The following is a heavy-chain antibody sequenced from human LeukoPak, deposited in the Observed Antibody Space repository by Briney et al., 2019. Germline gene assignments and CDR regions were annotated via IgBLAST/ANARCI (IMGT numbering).Heavy chain of an antibody. CDR3: ARVPAMVRGVIRPYYFDY. J-gene: IGHJ4*02. D-gene: IGHD3-10*01. CDR1: GGSFSGYY. CDR2: INHSGST. Sequence: SETLSLTCAVYGGSFSGYYWSWIRQPPGKGLEWIGEINHSGSTNYNPSLKSRVTISVDTSKNQFSLKLSSVTAADTAVYYCARVPAMVRGVIRPYYFDYWGQGTLVTVSS. V-gene: IGHV4-34*01.